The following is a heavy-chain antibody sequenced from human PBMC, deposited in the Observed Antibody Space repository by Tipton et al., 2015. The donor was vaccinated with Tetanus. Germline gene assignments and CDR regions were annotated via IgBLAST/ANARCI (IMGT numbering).Heavy chain of an antibody. V-gene: IGHV4-30-4*01. J-gene: IGHJ4*02. CDR2: IYYSGST. Sequence: TLSLTCTVSGDSLSNGDYYWSWIRQPPGKGLESIGYIYYSGSTYYNPSLKSRVTISVDTSKNQFSLRLSSVTAADTAVYFCAGVTAQRTELYFDHWGQGTLVTVSS. D-gene: IGHD6-13*01. CDR3: AGVTAQRTELYFDH. CDR1: GDSLSNGDYY.